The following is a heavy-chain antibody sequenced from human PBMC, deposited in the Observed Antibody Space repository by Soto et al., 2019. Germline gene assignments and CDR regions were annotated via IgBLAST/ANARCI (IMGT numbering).Heavy chain of an antibody. V-gene: IGHV6-1*01. D-gene: IGHD3-16*01. CDR1: GDSVSGNSAA. CDR2: TYYRSRWYN. CDR3: AREFRYYVSSDSYRDY. J-gene: IGHJ4*02. Sequence: SQTLSLTCAISGDSVSGNSAAWDWIRQSPSRGLEWLGRTYYRSRWYNDYAVSVKSRITVTPDTSKNQFSLHLNSVTPEDTAVYYCAREFRYYVSSDSYRDYWAQGALVTV.